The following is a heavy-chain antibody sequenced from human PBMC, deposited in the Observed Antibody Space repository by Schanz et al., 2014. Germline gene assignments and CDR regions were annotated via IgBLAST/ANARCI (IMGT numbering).Heavy chain of an antibody. CDR3: ARGTPFLCDY. CDR2: ISSSSSYI. CDR1: GFTFSSYG. D-gene: IGHD3-16*01. V-gene: IGHV3-21*01. J-gene: IGHJ4*02. Sequence: EVQLVESGGGLVQPGGSLRLSCAASGFTFSSYGMNWVRQAPGKGLEWVSYISSSSSYIYYADSVKGRFTISRDSARNSLYLQMSSLRAEDTAVYYCARGTPFLCDYWGQGTLVTVSS.